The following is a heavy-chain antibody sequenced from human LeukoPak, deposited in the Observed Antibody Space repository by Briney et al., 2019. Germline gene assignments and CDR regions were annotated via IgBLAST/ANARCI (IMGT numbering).Heavy chain of an antibody. CDR1: GYTFTTYA. CDR2: INAGNGNT. Sequence: ASVKVSCKASGYTFTTYAMHWVRQAPGQRLEWMGWINAGNGNTKYSQDFQGRVTITRDTSASTAYMEMRSLRSEDTAVYYCARVFSGWTPDYWGQGTLVTVSS. J-gene: IGHJ4*02. D-gene: IGHD6-19*01. CDR3: ARVFSGWTPDY. V-gene: IGHV1-3*03.